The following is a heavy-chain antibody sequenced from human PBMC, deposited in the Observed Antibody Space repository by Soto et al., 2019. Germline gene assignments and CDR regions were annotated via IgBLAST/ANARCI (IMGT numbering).Heavy chain of an antibody. Sequence: SETLSLTCTVSGGSISSYYWSWIRQPPGKGLEWIGYIYYSGSTNYNPSLKSRVTISVDTSKNQFSLKLSSVTAADTAVYYCARANYDDSSGYYVDAFDIWGQGTMVTVSS. CDR1: GGSISSYY. CDR3: ARANYDDSSGYYVDAFDI. V-gene: IGHV4-59*13. D-gene: IGHD3-22*01. J-gene: IGHJ3*02. CDR2: IYYSGST.